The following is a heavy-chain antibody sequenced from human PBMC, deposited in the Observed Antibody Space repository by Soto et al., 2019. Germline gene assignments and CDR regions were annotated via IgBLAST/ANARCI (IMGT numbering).Heavy chain of an antibody. V-gene: IGHV3-30*18. J-gene: IGHJ4*02. CDR3: AKVGITIFGVDSFDY. D-gene: IGHD3-3*01. CDR2: ISYDGSNK. CDR1: GFTFSSYG. Sequence: QVQLVESGGGVVQPGRSLRLSCAASGFTFSSYGMHWVRKAPGKGLEWVAVISYDGSNKYYADSVKGRFTISRDNSKNTLYLQMNSLRAEDTAVYYCAKVGITIFGVDSFDYWGQGTLVTVSS.